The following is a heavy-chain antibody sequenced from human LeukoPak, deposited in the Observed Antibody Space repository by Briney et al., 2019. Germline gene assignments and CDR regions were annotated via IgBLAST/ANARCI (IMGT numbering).Heavy chain of an antibody. CDR2: IYTRGST. D-gene: IGHD3-16*01. Sequence: SETLSLTCTVSGGSVSSGRYYWSWIREPAGKGLEWIGRIYTRGSTNYNPSLKSRATISVDTSKNQFSLKLTSVTAADTAVFYCARDGKRTSMITSGGARPHYFDYWGQGALVTVSS. CDR3: ARDGKRTSMITSGGARPHYFDY. CDR1: GGSVSSGRYY. V-gene: IGHV4-61*10. J-gene: IGHJ4*02.